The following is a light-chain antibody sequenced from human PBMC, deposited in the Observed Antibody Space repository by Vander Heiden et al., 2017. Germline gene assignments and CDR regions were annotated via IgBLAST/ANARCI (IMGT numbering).Light chain of an antibody. V-gene: IGLV1-47*01. Sequence: QSVLTQPPSASGTPGQRVTISCSGGSSNIGSNSVYWYQQLPGTAPKLLIYRNDQRPSGVPDRFSGSKSGTSASLAISGLRSEDEADYYCAVWDDSLSGRVFGGGTKLTVL. CDR2: RND. J-gene: IGLJ3*02. CDR1: SSNIGSNS. CDR3: AVWDDSLSGRV.